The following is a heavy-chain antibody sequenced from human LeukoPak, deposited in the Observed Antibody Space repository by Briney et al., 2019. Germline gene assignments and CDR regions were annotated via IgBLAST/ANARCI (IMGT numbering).Heavy chain of an antibody. V-gene: IGHV3-23*01. D-gene: IGHD6-13*01. CDR1: GFTFSSYG. J-gene: IGHJ4*02. CDR3: AKDGQQVRPRNFDS. Sequence: GGSLRLSCAASGFTFSSYGMSWVRQAPGKGLEWVSGISGSGGTTYYGDSMKGRFTISGDSSKSTLYLQMDSLRSEDTAVYYCAKDGQQVRPRNFDSWGQGTLVTVSS. CDR2: ISGSGGTT.